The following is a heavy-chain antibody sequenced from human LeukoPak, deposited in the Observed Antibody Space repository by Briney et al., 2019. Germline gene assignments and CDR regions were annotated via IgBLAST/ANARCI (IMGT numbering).Heavy chain of an antibody. Sequence: SETLSLTYTVSGGSISSSSYYWGWIRQPPGKGLEWIGSIYYSGSTYYNPSLKSRVTISVDTSKNQFSLKLSSVTAADTAVYYCARDTTMVRGVNDYWGQGTLVTVSS. CDR3: ARDTTMVRGVNDY. CDR2: IYYSGST. CDR1: GGSISSSSYY. D-gene: IGHD3-10*01. J-gene: IGHJ4*02. V-gene: IGHV4-39*07.